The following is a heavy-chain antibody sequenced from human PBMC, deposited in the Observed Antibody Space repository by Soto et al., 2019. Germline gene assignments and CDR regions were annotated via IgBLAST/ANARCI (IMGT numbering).Heavy chain of an antibody. Sequence: SETLSLTCTVSGGSIRNGDYHWGWIRQPPGKGLEWIGYVYYSGTTYSRPSLNSRVSISVDTSENQFSLRLTSGTAADTAVYYCVTVILVGAAYYFDYWGPGTLVTVSS. CDR3: VTVILVGAAYYFDY. CDR1: GGSIRNGDYH. CDR2: VYYSGTT. D-gene: IGHD1-26*01. J-gene: IGHJ4*02. V-gene: IGHV4-30-4*01.